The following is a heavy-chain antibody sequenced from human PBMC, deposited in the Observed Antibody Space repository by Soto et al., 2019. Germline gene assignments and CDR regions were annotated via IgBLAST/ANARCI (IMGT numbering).Heavy chain of an antibody. D-gene: IGHD5-12*01. J-gene: IGHJ4*02. Sequence: QVQLVESGGGVVQPGRSLRLSCAASGLTFSRYAMHWVRQAPGKGLEWVAIISYGGSNKYYADSVRGRFTISRDNSNNTLYLQMNSLRAEDTAVYYCARDREGYSGFDYPAYWGQGTLVTVS. V-gene: IGHV3-30-3*01. CDR3: ARDREGYSGFDYPAY. CDR1: GLTFSRYA. CDR2: ISYGGSNK.